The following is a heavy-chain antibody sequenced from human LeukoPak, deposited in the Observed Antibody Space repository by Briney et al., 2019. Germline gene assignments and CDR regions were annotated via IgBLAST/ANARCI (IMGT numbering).Heavy chain of an antibody. Sequence: SQTLSLTCTVSGGSISSGDYYWSWIRQPPGKGLEWIGYIYYSGSTYYNPSLKSRVTISLDTSKNRFSLKLSSVTAADTAVYFCANNNCGYDSGNDAFDIWGQGTMVTVSS. CDR1: GGSISSGDYY. D-gene: IGHD3-10*01. CDR2: IYYSGST. J-gene: IGHJ3*02. V-gene: IGHV4-30-4*08. CDR3: ANNNCGYDSGNDAFDI.